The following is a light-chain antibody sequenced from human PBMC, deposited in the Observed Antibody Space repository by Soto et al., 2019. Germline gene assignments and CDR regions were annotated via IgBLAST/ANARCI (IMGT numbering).Light chain of an antibody. J-gene: IGLJ2*01. V-gene: IGLV2-14*01. CDR1: SSDVGAYNY. CDR3: SSYTSSSTLVV. CDR2: DVS. Sequence: QAVLTQPASVSGSPGQSITISCTGTSSDVGAYNYVSWYQQHPGKAPKLMIYDVSNRPSGVSNRFSGSKSGNTASLTISGLQAYDEADYYCSSYTSSSTLVVFGGGTKVTVL.